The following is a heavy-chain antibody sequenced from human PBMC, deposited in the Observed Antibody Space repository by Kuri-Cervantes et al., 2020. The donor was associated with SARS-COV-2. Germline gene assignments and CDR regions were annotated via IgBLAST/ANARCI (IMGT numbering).Heavy chain of an antibody. V-gene: IGHV4-4*02. CDR3: AREARWFDP. Sequence: SETLSLTCTVSGVSISSSALWSWVRQSPGKGLEWIGEIHHIGSTNYNPALKSRVTMSLDKSKNQFSLHLNSVTAADTAVYYCAREARWFDPWGQGTLVTVSS. CDR1: GVSISSSAL. CDR2: IHHIGST. D-gene: IGHD5-12*01. J-gene: IGHJ5*02.